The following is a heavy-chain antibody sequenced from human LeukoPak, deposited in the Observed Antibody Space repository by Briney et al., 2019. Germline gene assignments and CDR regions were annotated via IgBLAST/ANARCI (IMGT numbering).Heavy chain of an antibody. J-gene: IGHJ4*02. V-gene: IGHV1-18*01. Sequence: RASVKVSCKASGYTFTSYGISWVRQAPGQGLEWMGWISAYNGNTNYAQKLQGRVTMTTDTSTSTAHMELRSLRSDDTAVYYCARAPPRARLEDYFDLWGQGALVTVSS. CDR2: ISAYNGNT. CDR1: GYTFTSYG. CDR3: ARAPPRARLEDYFDL.